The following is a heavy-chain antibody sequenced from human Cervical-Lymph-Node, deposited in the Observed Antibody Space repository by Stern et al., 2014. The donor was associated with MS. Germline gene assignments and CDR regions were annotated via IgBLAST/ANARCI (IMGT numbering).Heavy chain of an antibody. CDR3: AKDSKMLALDY. J-gene: IGHJ4*02. CDR1: GFTFSSYD. D-gene: IGHD3-10*02. Sequence: QVQLVESGGGVVQPGRSLRLSCAASGFTFSSYDMHWVRQAPGKGLEWVAVISYDGSNKYYADSVKGRFTISRDNSKNTLYLQMNSLRAEDTAVYYCAKDSKMLALDYWGQGTLVTVSS. CDR2: ISYDGSNK. V-gene: IGHV3-30*18.